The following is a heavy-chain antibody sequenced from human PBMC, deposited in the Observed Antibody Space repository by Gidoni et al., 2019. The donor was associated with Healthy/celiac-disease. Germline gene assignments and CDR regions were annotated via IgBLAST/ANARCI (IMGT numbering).Heavy chain of an antibody. J-gene: IGHJ6*02. CDR3: ARVGSSWITYYYYYYVMDV. D-gene: IGHD6-13*01. CDR2: INPSGGST. Sequence: QVQLVQSGAEVKKPGASVKVSCKASGYTFHRYYMHWVRQAPGQGLECMGIINPSGGSTSYAQKFQGRVTMTRDTSTSTVYMELSSLRSEDTAVYYCARVGSSWITYYYYYYVMDVWGQGTTVTVSS. V-gene: IGHV1-46*02. CDR1: GYTFHRYY.